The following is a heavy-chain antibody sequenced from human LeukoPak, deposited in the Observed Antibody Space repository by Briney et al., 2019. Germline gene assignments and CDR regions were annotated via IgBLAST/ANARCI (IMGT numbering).Heavy chain of an antibody. J-gene: IGHJ4*02. D-gene: IGHD5-12*01. Sequence: SETLSLTCTVSGGSISSGDYYWSWIRQPPGKGLEWIGYIYYSGSTYYKPSLKSRVTISVDTSKNQFSLKLSSVTAADTAVYYCARGGYDFGVDYWGQGTLVTVSS. V-gene: IGHV4-30-4*08. CDR1: GGSISSGDYY. CDR2: IYYSGST. CDR3: ARGGYDFGVDY.